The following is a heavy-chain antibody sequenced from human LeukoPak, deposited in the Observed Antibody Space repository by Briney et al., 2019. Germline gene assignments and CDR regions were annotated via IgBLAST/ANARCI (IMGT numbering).Heavy chain of an antibody. CDR1: GFTFSSYG. J-gene: IGHJ3*02. D-gene: IGHD1-26*01. CDR3: AREEGGAGLYGFDI. V-gene: IGHV3-33*01. CDR2: IWYDGSNK. Sequence: PRRSLRLSCAASGFTFSSYGMHWVRQAPGKGLEWVAVIWYDGSNKYYADSVKGRFTISRDNSKNTLYLQMNSLRAEDTAVYYCAREEGGAGLYGFDIWGQGTMVTVS.